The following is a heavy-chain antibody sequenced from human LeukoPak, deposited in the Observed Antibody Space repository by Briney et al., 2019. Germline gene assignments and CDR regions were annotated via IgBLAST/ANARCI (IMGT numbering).Heavy chain of an antibody. CDR2: INSDGSST. CDR1: GFTFSSYW. Sequence: GGSLRLSCAASGFTFSSYWMHWVRQAPGKGLVWVSRINSDGSSTSYADSVKGRFTISRDNAKNTLYLQMNSLSAEDTAVYYCARDHYGDTDYYYMDVWGKGTTVTVSS. D-gene: IGHD4-17*01. V-gene: IGHV3-74*01. J-gene: IGHJ6*03. CDR3: ARDHYGDTDYYYMDV.